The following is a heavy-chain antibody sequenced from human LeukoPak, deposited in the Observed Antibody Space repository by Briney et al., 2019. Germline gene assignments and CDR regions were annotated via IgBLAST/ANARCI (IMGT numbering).Heavy chain of an antibody. CDR2: IYYSGST. J-gene: IGHJ4*02. CDR1: DGSINSFY. Sequence: PAETLSLTCTVSDGSINSFYWSWIRQPPGKGLEWIGYIYYSGSTNYNPSLKSRVTISVDTSNNQFSLNLNSVTAADTAVYYCARAVAYGIDTGYFDYWGQGTLVTVSS. D-gene: IGHD2-8*02. CDR3: ARAVAYGIDTGYFDY. V-gene: IGHV4-59*01.